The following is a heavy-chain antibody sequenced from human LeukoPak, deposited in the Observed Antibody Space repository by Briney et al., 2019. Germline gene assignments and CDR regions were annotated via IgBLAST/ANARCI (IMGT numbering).Heavy chain of an antibody. V-gene: IGHV3-33*01. CDR2: IWYDGSNK. CDR1: GFTFSSYG. D-gene: IGHD6-19*01. CDR3: ARVIAVAGSCDY. Sequence: GGSLRLSCAASGFTFSSYGMHWVRQAPGKGPEWVAVIWYDGSNKYYADSVKGRFTISKDNSKNTLYLQMNSLRAEDTAVYYCARVIAVAGSCDYWGQGTLVTVSS. J-gene: IGHJ4*02.